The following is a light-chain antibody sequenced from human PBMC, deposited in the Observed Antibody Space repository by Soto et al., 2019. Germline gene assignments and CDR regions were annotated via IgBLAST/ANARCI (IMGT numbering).Light chain of an antibody. CDR3: QQRSNWLT. CDR2: GAS. V-gene: IGKV3D-20*02. Sequence: ENVLTQSPGTLSLSPGERATLSCRASQSVRSIYLAWYQQRPGQAPRLLFHGASSRATGIPDRFSGSGSGTDFTLTISRLEPEDFAVYYCQQRSNWLTFGQGTK. J-gene: IGKJ1*01. CDR1: QSVRSIY.